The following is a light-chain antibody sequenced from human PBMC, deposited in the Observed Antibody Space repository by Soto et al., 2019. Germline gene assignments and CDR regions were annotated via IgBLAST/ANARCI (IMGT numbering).Light chain of an antibody. V-gene: IGKV3-11*01. Sequence: EVVLTQSPVTLSLSPGERATLSCRASQSFRGLLAWYQQKPGQAHRLLIYDAYNRATGIPHRFSGSGSGTHFTRTIRILEPEDYAVYYYQQRHMWPITFCQGTRLEI. CDR2: DAY. CDR3: QQRHMWPIT. CDR1: QSFRGL. J-gene: IGKJ5*01.